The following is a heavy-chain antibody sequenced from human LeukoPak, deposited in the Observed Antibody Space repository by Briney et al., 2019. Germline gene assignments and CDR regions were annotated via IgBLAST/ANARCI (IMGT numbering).Heavy chain of an antibody. Sequence: GGSLRLSCAASRFTFDDYAMHWVRQVPGKGLEWVAAISGRGGDTFYADSVKGRFTFSRDNSKNTMFLQMNSLRAEDTALYYCAKEARDILTHYYWGSQFDYWGQGTLVIVSS. D-gene: IGHD3-9*01. CDR2: ISGRGGDT. CDR3: AKEARDILTHYYWGSQFDY. V-gene: IGHV3-23*01. CDR1: RFTFDDYA. J-gene: IGHJ4*02.